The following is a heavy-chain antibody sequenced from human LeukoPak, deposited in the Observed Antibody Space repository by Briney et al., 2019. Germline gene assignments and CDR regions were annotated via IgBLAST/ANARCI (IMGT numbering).Heavy chain of an antibody. Sequence: KPSETLSLTCAVYGGSFSGYYWSWIRQPPGKGLEWIGEINHSGSTNYNPSLKSRVTILVDTSKNQFSLKLSSVTAADTAVYYCARAPAYDTAMGRYYFDYWGQGTLVTVSS. V-gene: IGHV4-34*01. J-gene: IGHJ4*02. D-gene: IGHD5-18*01. CDR1: GGSFSGYY. CDR2: INHSGST. CDR3: ARAPAYDTAMGRYYFDY.